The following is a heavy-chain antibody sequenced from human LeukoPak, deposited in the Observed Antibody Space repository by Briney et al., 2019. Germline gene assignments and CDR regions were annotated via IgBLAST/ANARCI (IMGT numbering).Heavy chain of an antibody. D-gene: IGHD1-14*01. Sequence: VGSLRLSCAASGFSFDDYAMHWVRQTPGQGLEWVSLITGDGGSTYYADSVKGRFTISRDNSGNSLYLQMNSLTTEDTAFYYCARTGNFDHWGQGALVTVSS. CDR1: GFSFDDYA. CDR2: ITGDGGST. V-gene: IGHV3-43*02. J-gene: IGHJ4*02. CDR3: ARTGNFDH.